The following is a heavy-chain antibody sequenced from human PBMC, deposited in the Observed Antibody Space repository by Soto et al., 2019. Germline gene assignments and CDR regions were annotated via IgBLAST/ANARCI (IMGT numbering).Heavy chain of an antibody. V-gene: IGHV5-10-1*01. D-gene: IGHD6-19*01. CDR1: GYSFTSYW. CDR3: ATWASIAVADRDY. CDR2: IDPSDSYT. Sequence: PGESLKISCKGSGYSFTSYWISWVRQMPGKGLEWMGRIDPSDSYTNYSPSFQGHVTISADKSISTAYLQWSSLKASDTAMYYCATWASIAVADRDYWGQGTLVTVSS. J-gene: IGHJ4*02.